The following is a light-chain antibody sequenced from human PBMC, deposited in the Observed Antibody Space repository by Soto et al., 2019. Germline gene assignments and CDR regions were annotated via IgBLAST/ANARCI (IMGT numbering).Light chain of an antibody. J-gene: IGKJ4*01. CDR3: QQSYSTPLT. CDR1: EDIRNG. Sequence: IQVTQSPSSLSASVGDRVTITCRASEDIRNGLGWYQQKPGKAPKLLIYAASSLQSGVPSRFSGSGSGTDFTLTISSLQPEDFATYYCQQSYSTPLTFGGGTKVEIK. CDR2: AAS. V-gene: IGKV1-39*01.